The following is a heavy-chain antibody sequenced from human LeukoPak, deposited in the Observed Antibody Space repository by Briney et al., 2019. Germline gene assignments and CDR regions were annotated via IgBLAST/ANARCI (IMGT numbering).Heavy chain of an antibody. CDR1: GYTFTSYA. D-gene: IGHD3-10*01. V-gene: IGHV1-3*01. CDR3: ARDRWYYGSGSPNDY. CDR2: INAGNGNT. J-gene: IGHJ4*02. Sequence: ASVKVSCKASGYTFTSYAMHWVRQAPGQRLEWMGWINAGNGNTKYSQKFQGRVTITRDTSASTAYMELSSLRSEDTAVYYCARDRWYYGSGSPNDYWGQGTLVTVSS.